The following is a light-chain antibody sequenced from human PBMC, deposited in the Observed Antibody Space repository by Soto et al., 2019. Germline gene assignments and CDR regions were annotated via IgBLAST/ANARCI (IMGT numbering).Light chain of an antibody. CDR1: QSVSSSY. Sequence: EIVLTQSPGTLSLSPGERATLSCRASQSVSSSYLAWYQQKPGQAPRLLIYGASSRATGIPDRFSGSGSGTDFTLTISRLEPEDFALYYCQQYGSSPVTFGQGTKLEIK. CDR2: GAS. J-gene: IGKJ2*01. V-gene: IGKV3-20*01. CDR3: QQYGSSPVT.